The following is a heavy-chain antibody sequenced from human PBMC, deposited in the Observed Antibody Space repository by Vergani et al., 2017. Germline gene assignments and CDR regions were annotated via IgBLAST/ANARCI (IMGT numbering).Heavy chain of an antibody. CDR3: ARESSHMVRGVLYYYGMDV. Sequence: QVQLVQSGAAVKKPGASAKVSCTASGYIFKNYYMHWLRLAPGQGFQWMGVVNFVTGAATSPQKFQGRVTMTRDTSISTAYMELSRLRSDDTAVYYCARESSHMVRGVLYYYGMDVWGQGTTVTVSS. CDR1: GYIFKNYY. D-gene: IGHD3-10*01. J-gene: IGHJ6*02. V-gene: IGHV1-2*02. CDR2: VNFVTGAA.